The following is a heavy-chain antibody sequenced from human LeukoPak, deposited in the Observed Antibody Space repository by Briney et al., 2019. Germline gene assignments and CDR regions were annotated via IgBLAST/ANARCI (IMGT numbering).Heavy chain of an antibody. CDR3: ARGGYSSGWYVVY. D-gene: IGHD6-19*01. J-gene: IGHJ4*02. V-gene: IGHV3-11*06. CDR2: ISSSSSYT. CDR1: GFTFSDYY. Sequence: GGSLGLSCAASGFTFSDYYMSWIRQAPGKGLEWVSYISSSSSYTNYADSVKGRFTISRDNAKNSLYLQMNSLRAEDTAVYYCARGGYSSGWYVVYWGREPWSPSPQ.